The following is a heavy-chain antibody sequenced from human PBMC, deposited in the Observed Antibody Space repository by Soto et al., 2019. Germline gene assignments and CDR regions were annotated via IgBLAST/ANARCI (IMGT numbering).Heavy chain of an antibody. CDR3: AKDLGSPSYGYHGGDYFDY. CDR1: GFTFSSYA. CDR2: ISGSGGST. V-gene: IGHV3-23*01. Sequence: EVQLLESGGGLVQPGGSLRLSCAASGFTFSSYAMSWVRQAPGKGLEWVSAISGSGGSTYYADSVKGRFTISRDNSKNTLYLQMNSLRAEDTAVYYCAKDLGSPSYGYHGGDYFDYWGQGTLVTVSS. D-gene: IGHD5-18*01. J-gene: IGHJ4*02.